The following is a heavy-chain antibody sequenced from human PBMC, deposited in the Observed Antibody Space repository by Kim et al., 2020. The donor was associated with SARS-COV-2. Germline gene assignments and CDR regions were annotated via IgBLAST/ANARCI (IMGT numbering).Heavy chain of an antibody. CDR3: ARTLADYYYGMDV. Sequence: YNPALKSRVTISVDTSKNQFSLKLSSVTAADTAVYYCARTLADYYYGMDVWGQGTTVTVSS. J-gene: IGHJ6*02. V-gene: IGHV4-59*01. D-gene: IGHD3-3*02.